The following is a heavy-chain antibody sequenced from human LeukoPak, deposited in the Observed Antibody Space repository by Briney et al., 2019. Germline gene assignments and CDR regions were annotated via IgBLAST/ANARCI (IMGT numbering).Heavy chain of an antibody. Sequence: ASVKVSCKASGYTFTGYYMHWVRQAPGQGLEWMGWISAYNGNTNYAQKLQGRVTMTTDTSTSTAYMELRSLRSDDTAVYYCARYSYGSHYYYYYMDVWGKGTTVTVSS. J-gene: IGHJ6*03. V-gene: IGHV1-18*04. CDR3: ARYSYGSHYYYYYMDV. CDR2: ISAYNGNT. D-gene: IGHD5-18*01. CDR1: GYTFTGYY.